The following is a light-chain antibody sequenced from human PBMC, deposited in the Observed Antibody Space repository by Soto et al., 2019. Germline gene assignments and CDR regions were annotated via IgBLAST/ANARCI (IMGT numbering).Light chain of an antibody. J-gene: IGKJ2*01. V-gene: IGKV3-11*01. CDR3: QHRRNWPSYT. CDR1: QSVSSY. Sequence: EIVLTQSPATLSLSPGESATLSCRASQSVSSYLAWYQQKRGQAPRLLIYDSTNRAAGVPARFSGSGSGTDFTLTISSLDPEDFAVYYCQHRRNWPSYTFGQGTKREIK. CDR2: DST.